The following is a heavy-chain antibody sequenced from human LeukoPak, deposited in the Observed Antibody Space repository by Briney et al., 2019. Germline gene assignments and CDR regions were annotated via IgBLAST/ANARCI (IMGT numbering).Heavy chain of an antibody. J-gene: IGHJ4*02. D-gene: IGHD4-23*01. CDR1: GGTFSSYA. V-gene: IGHV1-69*06. CDR3: ATQTGAGGNPDGGYFDY. Sequence: ASVKVSCKASGGTFSSYAISWVRQAPGQGLEWMGGIIPIFGTANYAQKLQGRVTITADKSTSTAYMELSSLRSEDTAVYYCATQTGAGGNPDGGYFDYWGQGTLVTVSS. CDR2: IIPIFGTA.